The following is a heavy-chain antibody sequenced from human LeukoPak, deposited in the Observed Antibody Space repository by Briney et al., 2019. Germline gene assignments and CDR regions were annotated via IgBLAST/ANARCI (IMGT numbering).Heavy chain of an antibody. J-gene: IGHJ4*02. CDR3: AKDFSRSSGWLDILDY. Sequence: PGGSLRLSCAASGFTFTTYAMNWVRQAPGKGLEWVSAISGSGGTTYYADSVKGRFTISRDNSKNTLYLQMNSLRAEDTAVYYCAKDFSRSSGWLDILDYWGQGTLVTVSS. CDR2: ISGSGGTT. V-gene: IGHV3-23*01. CDR1: GFTFTTYA. D-gene: IGHD6-19*01.